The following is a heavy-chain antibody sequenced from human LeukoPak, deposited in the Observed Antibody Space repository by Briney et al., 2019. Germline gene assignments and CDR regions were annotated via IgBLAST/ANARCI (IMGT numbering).Heavy chain of an antibody. CDR3: ARGQVYAPLDY. CDR1: GYTFTSYG. Sequence: SVKVSCKASGYTFTSYGISWVRQAPGQGFEWMGGIIPIFGTANYAQKFQGRVTITTDESTSTAYMELSSLRSEDTAVYYCARGQVYAPLDYWGQGTLVTVSS. J-gene: IGHJ4*02. D-gene: IGHD2-8*01. V-gene: IGHV1-69*05. CDR2: IIPIFGTA.